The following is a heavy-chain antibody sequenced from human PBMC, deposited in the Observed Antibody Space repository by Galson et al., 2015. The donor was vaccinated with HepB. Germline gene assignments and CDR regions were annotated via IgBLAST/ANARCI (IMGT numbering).Heavy chain of an antibody. CDR1: GFTVSSNY. CDR3: ARDGRSGSGTQDYFDY. V-gene: IGHV3-53*01. Sequence: SLRLSCAASGFTVSSNYMSWVRQAPGKGLEWVSVIYTSGSTYYADSVKGRFDISGDNSKNTLYLQMNSLRAEDTAVYYCARDGRSGSGTQDYFDYWGQGTLVTVSS. CDR2: IYTSGST. D-gene: IGHD3-10*01. J-gene: IGHJ4*02.